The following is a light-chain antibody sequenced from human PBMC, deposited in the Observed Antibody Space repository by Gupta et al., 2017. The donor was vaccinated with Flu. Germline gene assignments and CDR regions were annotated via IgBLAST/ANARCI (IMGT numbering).Light chain of an antibody. CDR2: KVS. CDR3: MQGTHWPYS. Sequence: DVVMTQSPLSLPVTLGQPASISCRSSQSLVYSDGNTYLNWFQQRPGQSPRRLIYKVSNRDSGVPDRVSGSGSGTDFTLKISRVEAEDVGVYDCMQGTHWPYSFGQGTKLEIK. V-gene: IGKV2-30*01. CDR1: QSLVYSDGNTY. J-gene: IGKJ2*03.